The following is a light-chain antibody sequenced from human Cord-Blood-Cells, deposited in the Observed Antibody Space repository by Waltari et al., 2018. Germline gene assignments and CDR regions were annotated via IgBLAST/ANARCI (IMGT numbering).Light chain of an antibody. CDR3: QQYYSTPYT. CDR1: QSVLYSSNNNDY. CDR2: WAS. J-gene: IGKJ2*01. V-gene: IGKV4-1*01. Sequence: DIVMTQSPDSLAVSLGERATINCQSSQSVLYSSNNNDYLAWYQQKPGKPPKLLIYWASTRESGVPDRFSGSGSGTDFTLTISSLQAEDVAVYYCQQYYSTPYTFGQGTKLEIK.